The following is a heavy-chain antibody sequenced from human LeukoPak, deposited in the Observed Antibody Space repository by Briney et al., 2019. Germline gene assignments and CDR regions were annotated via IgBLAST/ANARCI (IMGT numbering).Heavy chain of an antibody. CDR3: AKDGSWSCTD. CDR1: GFTFSSSA. Sequence: PGGSLRLSCGASGFTFSSSAMHWVRQGPGKGLEWVAYIAHHGNNKYYADSVKGRFTLSRDNSQGSLYLQMNSLRAADTAVYYCAKDGSWSCTDWGQGALVRVSS. J-gene: IGHJ4*02. D-gene: IGHD2-8*02. V-gene: IGHV3-30*02. CDR2: IAHHGNNK.